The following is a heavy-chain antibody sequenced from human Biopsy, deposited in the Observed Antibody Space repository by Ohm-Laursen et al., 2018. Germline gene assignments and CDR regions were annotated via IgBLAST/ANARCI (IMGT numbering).Heavy chain of an antibody. CDR1: GFPFSKAW. CDR2: IKSESDGGTT. Sequence: GSLRLSCTASGFPFSKAWMNWVRQAPGKGLEWVGRIKSESDGGTTDYAGPVTGRFTISRDDSKNTLYVQMNSLKTEDTAVYYCSTMATFWGQGTLFTVSS. CDR3: STMATF. V-gene: IGHV3-15*01. J-gene: IGHJ4*02. D-gene: IGHD3-16*01.